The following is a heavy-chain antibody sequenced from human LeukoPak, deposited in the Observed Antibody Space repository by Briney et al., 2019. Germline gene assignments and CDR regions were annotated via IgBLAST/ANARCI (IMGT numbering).Heavy chain of an antibody. CDR1: GFTFSSYG. J-gene: IGHJ4*02. CDR3: ARGCPYYYDSSGYYYVDY. V-gene: IGHV3-30*02. Sequence: PGGSLRLSCAASGFTFSSYGMHWVRQAPGKGLEWVALIWYDGSNKYYADSVKGRFTISRDNSKNTLYLQMNSLRAEDTAVYYCARGCPYYYDSSGYYYVDYWGQGTLVTVSS. D-gene: IGHD3-22*01. CDR2: IWYDGSNK.